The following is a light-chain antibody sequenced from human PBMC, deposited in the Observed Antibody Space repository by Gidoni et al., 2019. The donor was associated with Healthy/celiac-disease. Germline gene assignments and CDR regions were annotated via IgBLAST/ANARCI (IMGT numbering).Light chain of an antibody. CDR3: QQSYSTPYT. J-gene: IGKJ2*01. CDR1: QSISSY. Sequence: DIQMTQSPSSLSASVGDRVTITCRASQSISSYLNWYQQKPGKAPKLLIDAASSLQSGVPSRFSGSGSGKDLTLTISSLQPEDFATYYCQQSYSTPYTFGQGTKLEIK. V-gene: IGKV1-39*01. CDR2: AAS.